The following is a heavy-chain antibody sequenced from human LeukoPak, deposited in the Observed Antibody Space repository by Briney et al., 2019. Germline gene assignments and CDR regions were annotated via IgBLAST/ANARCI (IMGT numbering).Heavy chain of an antibody. J-gene: IGHJ4*02. D-gene: IGHD6-19*01. V-gene: IGHV4-59*01. CDR3: ARAHPRRSGFDY. CDR2: IYYSGST. Sequence: PSETLSLTCTVSGVTISSYCLSWIRQPPGKGLEWIGYIYYSGSTNYNLSLKSRLTISVDTSKNQFSLMQSTVTAADTAVYYCARAHPRRSGFDYWGQGTLVTVSS. CDR1: GVTISSYC.